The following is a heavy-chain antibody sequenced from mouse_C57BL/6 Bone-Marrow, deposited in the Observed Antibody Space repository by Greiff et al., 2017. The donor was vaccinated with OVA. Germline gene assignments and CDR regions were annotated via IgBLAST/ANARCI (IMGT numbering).Heavy chain of an antibody. V-gene: IGHV1-18*01. CDR2: INPNNGGT. D-gene: IGHD1-1*01. CDR3: ARGGYGSSLYYFDY. Sequence: VQLQQSGPELVKPGASVKIPCKASGYTFTDYNMDWVKQSHGKSLEWIGDINPNNGGTIYNQKFKGKATLTVDKSSSTAYMELRSLTSEDTAVYYCARGGYGSSLYYFDYWGQGTTLTVSS. J-gene: IGHJ2*01. CDR1: GYTFTDYN.